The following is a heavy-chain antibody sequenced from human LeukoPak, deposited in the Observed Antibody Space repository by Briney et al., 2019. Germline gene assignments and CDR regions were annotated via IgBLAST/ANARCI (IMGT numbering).Heavy chain of an antibody. D-gene: IGHD2-15*01. CDR1: GGSISSSSYY. CDR3: ARGPPRVAATRGYYYYYYYMDV. Sequence: SETLSLTCTVSGGSISSSSYYWGWIRQPPGKGLEWIGSIYYSGSTYYNPSLKSRVTISVDTSKNQFSLKLSSVTAADTAVYYCARGPPRVAATRGYYYYYYYMDVWGKGTTVTVSS. J-gene: IGHJ6*03. V-gene: IGHV4-39*01. CDR2: IYYSGST.